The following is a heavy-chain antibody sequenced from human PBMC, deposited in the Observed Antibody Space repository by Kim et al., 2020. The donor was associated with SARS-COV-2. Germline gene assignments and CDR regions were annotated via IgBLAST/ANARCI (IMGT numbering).Heavy chain of an antibody. Sequence: GVSLRLSCAASGFTFSNYWMSWVRQAPGKGLEWVANIKEDGRAKYYVDSVKGRFTISRDNADNSVYLLMNSLRPEDTAVYYCASPMGVESTTAWGQGTLVIVSS. V-gene: IGHV3-7*01. CDR1: GFTFSNYW. CDR2: IKEDGRAK. J-gene: IGHJ1*01. D-gene: IGHD1-1*01. CDR3: ASPMGVESTTA.